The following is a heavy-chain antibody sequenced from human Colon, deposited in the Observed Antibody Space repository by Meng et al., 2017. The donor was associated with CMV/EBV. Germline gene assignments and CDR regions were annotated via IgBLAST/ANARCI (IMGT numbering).Heavy chain of an antibody. J-gene: IGHJ1*01. Sequence: QVQPVRSGAEVRMPGASVKVSCKASGYSFTGYYIHWVRQAPGQGLEWMGWMDPTTGRTDYAQKFQGTVTMTRDTSISTAYLELSRLTSDDTAVYYCASHSSYVWGSHHWGQGTLVTVSS. V-gene: IGHV1-2*02. CDR2: MDPTTGRT. CDR1: GYSFTGYY. CDR3: ASHSSYVWGSHH. D-gene: IGHD3-16*01.